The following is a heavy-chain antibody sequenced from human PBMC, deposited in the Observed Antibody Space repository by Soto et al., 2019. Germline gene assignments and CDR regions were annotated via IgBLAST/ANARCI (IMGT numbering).Heavy chain of an antibody. Sequence: GGSLRLSCAASGFTFSSYAMHWVRQAPGKGLEWVAVISYDGSNKYYADSVKGRFTISRDNSKNTLYLQMNSLRAEDTAVYYCARDLYCSGGSCYPGWFDPWGQGTLVTVSS. J-gene: IGHJ5*02. CDR2: ISYDGSNK. CDR1: GFTFSSYA. CDR3: ARDLYCSGGSCYPGWFDP. V-gene: IGHV3-30-3*01. D-gene: IGHD2-15*01.